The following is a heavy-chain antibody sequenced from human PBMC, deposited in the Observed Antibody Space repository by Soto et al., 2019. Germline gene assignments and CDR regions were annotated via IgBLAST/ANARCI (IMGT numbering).Heavy chain of an antibody. Sequence: LRLSCAASGFTFSSYSMNWVRQAPGKGLEWVSSISSSSRYIYYPDSVKGRFTISRDNAKNSLYLQMSSLRAEDTAVYYCARGFDILTGLYFQHWGQGTLVTVSS. V-gene: IGHV3-21*01. CDR3: ARGFDILTGLYFQH. CDR1: GFTFSSYS. D-gene: IGHD3-9*01. CDR2: ISSSSRYI. J-gene: IGHJ1*01.